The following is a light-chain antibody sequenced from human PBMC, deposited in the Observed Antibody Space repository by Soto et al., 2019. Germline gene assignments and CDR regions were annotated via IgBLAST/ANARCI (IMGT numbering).Light chain of an antibody. J-gene: IGLJ2*01. V-gene: IGLV2-8*01. CDR1: YSDIGDYNY. CDR3: SSYSGTNSNVI. CDR2: EVT. Sequence: QSVLTQPPSASGSPGQSVTISCAGTYSDIGDYNYVSWYQQHPDKVPNLIIYEVTKRPSGVPDRFSGSKSGYTASLTVFVFRLADEAVYYCSSYSGTNSNVIFGGGTKVTVL.